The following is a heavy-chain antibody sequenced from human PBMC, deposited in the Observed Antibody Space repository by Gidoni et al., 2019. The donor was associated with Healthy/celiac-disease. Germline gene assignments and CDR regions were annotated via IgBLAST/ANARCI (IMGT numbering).Heavy chain of an antibody. CDR3: ARDPGYSGYDPHFDY. D-gene: IGHD5-12*01. Sequence: AASGFTLSSYWMSWVRQAPGKGLEWVANIKQDGSEKYYVDSVKGRFTISRDNAKNSLYLQMNSLRAEDTAVDYCARDPGYSGYDPHFDYWGQGTLVTVSS. CDR1: GFTLSSYW. J-gene: IGHJ4*02. CDR2: IKQDGSEK. V-gene: IGHV3-7*01.